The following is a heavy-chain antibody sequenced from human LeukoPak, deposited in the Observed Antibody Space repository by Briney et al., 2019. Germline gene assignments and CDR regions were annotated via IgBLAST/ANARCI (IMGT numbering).Heavy chain of an antibody. D-gene: IGHD3-22*01. CDR2: ISGSGGST. CDR3: ARGRYYDNSVYYYFDY. J-gene: IGHJ4*02. V-gene: IGHV3-23*01. CDR1: GFTFSSYA. Sequence: GGSLRLSCAASGFTFSSYAMSWVRQAPGMGLAWVSAISGSGGSTYYADSVNGRFTISRDTSKNTLYLQMNSLRAEDTAVYYCARGRYYDNSVYYYFDYWGQGTLVTVSS.